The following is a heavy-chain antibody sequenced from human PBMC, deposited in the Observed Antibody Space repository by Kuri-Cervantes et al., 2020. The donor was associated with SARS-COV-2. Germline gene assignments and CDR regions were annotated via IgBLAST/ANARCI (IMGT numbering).Heavy chain of an antibody. D-gene: IGHD1-1*01. CDR3: ARDQVGGGKTWAGYMDV. Sequence: GGSLRLSCKASGYTFTSYAMHWVRQAPGQRLEWMGWINAGNGNTKYSQKFQGRVTITADKSTSTAYMELSSLRSEDTAVYYCARDQVGGGKTWAGYMDVWGKGTTVTVSS. CDR2: INAGNGNT. J-gene: IGHJ6*03. CDR1: GYTFTSYA. V-gene: IGHV1-3*01.